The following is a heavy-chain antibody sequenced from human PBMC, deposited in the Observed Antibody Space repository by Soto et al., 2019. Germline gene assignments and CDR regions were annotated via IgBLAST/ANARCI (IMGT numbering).Heavy chain of an antibody. CDR2: MSSYNGNT. CDR3: AFDTLTGDDLM. Sequence: QVQLVQSAAEVKNPGASVKVSCKASGYTSVSYAISWVRQAPGQGLEWMGWMSSYNGNTNYAQNLQGRVTMTTDTSTRTAYMELRSLRSDDTAVYYCAFDTLTGDDLMWGQGTLVTVSS. CDR1: GYTSVSYA. V-gene: IGHV1-18*01. J-gene: IGHJ4*02. D-gene: IGHD3-9*01.